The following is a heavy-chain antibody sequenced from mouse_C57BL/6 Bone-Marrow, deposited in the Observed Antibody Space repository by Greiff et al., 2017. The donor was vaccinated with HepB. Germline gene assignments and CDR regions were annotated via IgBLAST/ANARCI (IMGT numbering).Heavy chain of an antibody. Sequence: EVKVVESGGGLVQPKGSLKLSCAASGFSFNTYAMNWVRQAPGKGLEWVARIRSKSNNYATYYADSVKDRFTISRDDSESMLYLQMNNLKTEDTAMYYCVRQGVATSYWYFDVWGTGTTVTVSS. CDR1: GFSFNTYA. D-gene: IGHD1-1*01. CDR2: IRSKSNNYAT. J-gene: IGHJ1*03. CDR3: VRQGVATSYWYFDV. V-gene: IGHV10-1*01.